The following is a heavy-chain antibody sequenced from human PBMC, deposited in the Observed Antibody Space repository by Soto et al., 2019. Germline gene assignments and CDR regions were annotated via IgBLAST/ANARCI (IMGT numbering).Heavy chain of an antibody. CDR2: IFYSGST. V-gene: IGHV4-59*01. CDR3: ARGAADTAMVDS. CDR1: GGSIRSYY. Sequence: QVHLQESGPGLVKASETLSLTCTVSGGSIRSYYWTWIRQPPGKGLEWLGYIFYSGSTFYNPSLKSRVTISIHTSKSQFSLQLNSVTAADTAVYYCARGAADTAMVDSWGQGTLVTVSS. J-gene: IGHJ4*02. D-gene: IGHD5-18*01.